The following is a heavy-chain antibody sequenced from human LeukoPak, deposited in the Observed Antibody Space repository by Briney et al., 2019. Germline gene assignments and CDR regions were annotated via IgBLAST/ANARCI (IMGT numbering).Heavy chain of an antibody. D-gene: IGHD3-9*01. CDR2: IYPGDSDT. CDR1: GYSFTSYW. J-gene: IGHJ5*02. CDR3: ATITTYYDILTGNYTNWFDP. V-gene: IGHV5-51*01. Sequence: GESLKISCKGSGYSFTSYWIGWVRQMPGKGLEWMGIIYPGDSDTRYSPSFQGRVTISADKSISTAYLQWSSLKASDTAMYYCATITTYYDILTGNYTNWFDPWGQGTLVTVSS.